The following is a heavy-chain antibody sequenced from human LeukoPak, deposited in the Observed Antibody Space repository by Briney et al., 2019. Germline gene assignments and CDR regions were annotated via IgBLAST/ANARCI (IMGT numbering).Heavy chain of an antibody. CDR1: GFTFSSYW. V-gene: IGHV3-74*01. J-gene: IGHJ4*02. CDR2: INSDGSST. D-gene: IGHD3-16*02. CDR3: ARAPSLKFWGSYRYGYYFDY. Sequence: PGGSLRLSCAASGFTFSSYWMPWVRQAPGKGLVWVSRINSDGSSTSYADSVKGRFTISRDNAKNTLYLQMNSLRAEDTAVYYCARAPSLKFWGSYRYGYYFDYWGQGTLVTVSS.